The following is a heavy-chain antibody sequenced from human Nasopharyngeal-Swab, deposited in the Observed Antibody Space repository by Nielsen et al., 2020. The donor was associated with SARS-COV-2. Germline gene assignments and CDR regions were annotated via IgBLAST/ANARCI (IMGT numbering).Heavy chain of an antibody. CDR1: GFTFSPYT. Sequence: GESLKISCATSGFTFSPYTMTWVRQAPGKGLVWVSRISPDGSTTGYADSVKGRFTISRDNAKSTLYLQINSLRADDTAVYYCTRDFDAATGYWGQGTLVTVSS. V-gene: IGHV3-74*01. D-gene: IGHD5-18*01. CDR3: TRDFDAATGY. J-gene: IGHJ4*02. CDR2: ISPDGSTT.